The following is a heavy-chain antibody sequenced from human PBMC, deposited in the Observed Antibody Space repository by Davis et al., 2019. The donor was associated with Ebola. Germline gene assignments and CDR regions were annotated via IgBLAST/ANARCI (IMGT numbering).Heavy chain of an antibody. CDR2: IYYSGST. CDR1: GGSISSYY. J-gene: IGHJ4*02. CDR3: ARAPGYCTNGVCYRGFYFDY. V-gene: IGHV4-59*01. Sequence: MPSETLSLTCTVSGGSISSYYWSWIWQPPGKGLEWIGYIYYSGSTNYNPSLKSRVTISVDTSKKQFSLKLSSVTAADTAVYYCARAPGYCTNGVCYRGFYFDYWGQGTLVTVSS. D-gene: IGHD2-8*01.